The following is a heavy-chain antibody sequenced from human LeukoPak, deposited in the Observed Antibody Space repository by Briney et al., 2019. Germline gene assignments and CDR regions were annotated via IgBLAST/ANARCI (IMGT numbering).Heavy chain of an antibody. D-gene: IGHD1-20*01. CDR3: AKEGVTGDFDY. Sequence: PGGSLRLSCAASGFTFSSYGMHWVRQAPGKGLEWVAVISYDGSNKYYADSVKGRFTISRDNSKNTLYLQMNSLGAEDTAVYYCAKEGVTGDFDYWGQGTLVTVSS. V-gene: IGHV3-30*18. CDR2: ISYDGSNK. J-gene: IGHJ4*02. CDR1: GFTFSSYG.